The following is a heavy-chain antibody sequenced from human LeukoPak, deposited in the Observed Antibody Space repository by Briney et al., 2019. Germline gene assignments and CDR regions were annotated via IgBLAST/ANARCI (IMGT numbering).Heavy chain of an antibody. V-gene: IGHV1-8*02. D-gene: IGHD3-16*01. Sequence: ASVKVSCKASGYTFTSYGINWVRQAPGQGPEWMGWMDPNRGNTGYAQKFQGRVTMTRSTSVNTAYMELSSLTSEDTAVYYCARAPSGLYNWFDPWGQGTLVTVSS. CDR1: GYTFTSYG. CDR3: ARAPSGLYNWFDP. CDR2: MDPNRGNT. J-gene: IGHJ5*02.